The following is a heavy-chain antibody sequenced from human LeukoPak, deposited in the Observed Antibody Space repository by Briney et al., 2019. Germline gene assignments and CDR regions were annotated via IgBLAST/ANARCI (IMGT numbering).Heavy chain of an antibody. J-gene: IGHJ5*02. CDR2: ISYDGSNK. CDR3: AKEVRKAVASNWFDP. CDR1: GFTFSSYG. Sequence: GGSLRLSCAASGFTFSSYGMHWVRQAPGKGLEWVAVISYDGSNKYYADSVKGRFTISRDNSKNTLYLQMNSLRAEDTAVYYCAKEVRKAVASNWFDPWGQGTLVTVSS. D-gene: IGHD6-19*01. V-gene: IGHV3-30*18.